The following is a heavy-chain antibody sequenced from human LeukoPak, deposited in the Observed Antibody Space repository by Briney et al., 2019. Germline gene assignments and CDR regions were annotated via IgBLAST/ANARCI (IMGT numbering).Heavy chain of an antibody. CDR1: GFTFSSYE. D-gene: IGHD4-17*01. CDR3: ASSDYGDPYY. V-gene: IGHV3-48*03. Sequence: GGSLRLSCAASGFTFSSYEMNWVRQAPGKGLEWVSYISSSGSTIYYADSVKGRFTISRDNARNSLYLQMNSLRAEDTAVYYCASSDYGDPYYWGQGTLVTDSS. J-gene: IGHJ4*02. CDR2: ISSSGSTI.